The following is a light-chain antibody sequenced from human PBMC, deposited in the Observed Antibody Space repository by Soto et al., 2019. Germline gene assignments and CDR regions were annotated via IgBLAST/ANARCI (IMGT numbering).Light chain of an antibody. Sequence: QSVLTQPPSVSRYPEQSTTISCTGTRSDVGSYNLVSWYQQHPGKAPKLMIYEVSKRPSGVSNRFSGSKSGNTASLTISGLQAEDEADYYCCSYAGSSTFVVFGTGTKVTVL. CDR3: CSYAGSSTFVV. CDR1: RSDVGSYNL. J-gene: IGLJ1*01. CDR2: EVS. V-gene: IGLV2-23*02.